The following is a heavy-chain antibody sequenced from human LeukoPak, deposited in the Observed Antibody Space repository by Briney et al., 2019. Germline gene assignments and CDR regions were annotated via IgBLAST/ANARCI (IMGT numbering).Heavy chain of an antibody. J-gene: IGHJ6*03. Sequence: GGSLRLSCAASGFTFSSYAMHWVRQAPGKGLEYVSAISSNGGSTYYANSVKGRFTISRDNSKNTLYLQMGSLRAEDMAVYYCARDAAVQQLGYYYYYMDVWGKGITVTVSS. CDR2: ISSNGGST. CDR3: ARDAAVQQLGYYYYYMDV. CDR1: GFTFSSYA. V-gene: IGHV3-64*01. D-gene: IGHD6-13*01.